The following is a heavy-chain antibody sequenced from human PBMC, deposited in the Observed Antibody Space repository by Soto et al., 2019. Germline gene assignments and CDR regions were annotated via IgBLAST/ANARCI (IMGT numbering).Heavy chain of an antibody. D-gene: IGHD2-15*01. J-gene: IGHJ5*02. CDR1: GGSFSGYY. CDR3: ATGRRSRSCRGGSCHNWFDP. V-gene: IGHV4-34*01. Sequence: PSETLSLTCAVYGGSFSGYYWSWIRQPPGKWLEWIGEINHSGSTNYNPSLKSRVTISVDTSKNPFSLTLSSVTAADTAVYYCATGRRSRSCRGGSCHNWFDPWGQGTLVTVSS. CDR2: INHSGST.